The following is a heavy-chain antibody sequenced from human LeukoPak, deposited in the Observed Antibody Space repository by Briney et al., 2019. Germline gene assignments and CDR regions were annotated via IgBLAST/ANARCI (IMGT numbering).Heavy chain of an antibody. J-gene: IGHJ4*02. CDR3: ARVIAVAGRYFDY. D-gene: IGHD6-19*01. CDR2: IYYSGST. Sequence: PSETLSLTCTVSGGSISSYYWSWIRQPPGKGLEWIGYIYYSGSTNYNPSLKGRVTISVDTSKNQFSLKLSSVTAADTAVYYCARVIAVAGRYFDYWGQGTLVTVSS. V-gene: IGHV4-59*01. CDR1: GGSISSYY.